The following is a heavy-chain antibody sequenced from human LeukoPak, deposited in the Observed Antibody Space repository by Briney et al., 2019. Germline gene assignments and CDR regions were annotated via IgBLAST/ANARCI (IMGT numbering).Heavy chain of an antibody. Sequence: GGSLRLSCAASGFTFSSFTMNWVRQAPGKGLEWVSVFYSGGNTYYADSVQGRFTISRDTSKNTVDLQMNSLRSEDTAVYYCATFSYAGNAGGSVGYWGQGTLVIVSS. CDR3: ATFSYAGNAGGSVGY. J-gene: IGHJ4*02. D-gene: IGHD4-23*01. CDR2: FYSGGNT. V-gene: IGHV3-53*01. CDR1: GFTFSSFT.